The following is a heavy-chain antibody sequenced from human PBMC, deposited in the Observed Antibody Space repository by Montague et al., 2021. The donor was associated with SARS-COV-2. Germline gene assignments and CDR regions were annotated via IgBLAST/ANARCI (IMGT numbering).Heavy chain of an antibody. CDR1: GGSFSGYY. V-gene: IGHV4-34*01. CDR2: INHSGST. J-gene: IGHJ4*02. CDR3: ARGRKRVFTYDYASSSYASDY. Sequence: SETLSLTCAVYGGSFSGYYWSWIRQPPGTGLEWIGEINHSGSTKYNPSLKSRVTISVDTSKNQFSLKLSSVTAADTAVHYYARGRKRVFTYDYASSSYASDYWGQGTLVTVSS. D-gene: IGHD3-22*01.